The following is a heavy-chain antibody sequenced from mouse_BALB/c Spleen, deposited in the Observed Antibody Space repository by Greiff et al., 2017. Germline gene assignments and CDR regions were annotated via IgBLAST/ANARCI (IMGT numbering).Heavy chain of an antibody. V-gene: IGHV5-6-4*01. CDR2: ISSGGSYT. J-gene: IGHJ4*01. CDR1: GFTFSSYT. Sequence: EVQLVESGGGLVKPGGSLKLSCAASGFTFSSYTMSWVRQTPEKRLEWVATISSGGSYTYYPDSVKGRFTISRDNAKNTLYLQMSSLKSEDTAMYYCTREGNGNYGMDYWGQGTSVTVSS. CDR3: TREGNGNYGMDY. D-gene: IGHD2-1*01.